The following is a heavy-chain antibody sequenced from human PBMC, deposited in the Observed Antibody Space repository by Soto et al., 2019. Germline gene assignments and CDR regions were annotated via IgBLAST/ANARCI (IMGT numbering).Heavy chain of an antibody. Sequence: QLQLQESGPGLVKPSETLSLTCTVSGGSISSSSYYWGWIRQPPGKGLEWIGSIYYSGSTYYNPSLKSRVTISVDTSKNQFSLKLSSVTAAETAVYYCARHVRVRDIVVVPAASGGVWGQGTTVTVSS. D-gene: IGHD2-2*01. V-gene: IGHV4-39*01. J-gene: IGHJ6*02. CDR3: ARHVRVRDIVVVPAASGGV. CDR2: IYYSGST. CDR1: GGSISSSSYY.